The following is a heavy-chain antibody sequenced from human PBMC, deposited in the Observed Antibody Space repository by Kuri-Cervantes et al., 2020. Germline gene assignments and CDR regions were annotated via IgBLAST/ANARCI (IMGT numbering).Heavy chain of an antibody. CDR1: GGSISSGGYY. V-gene: IGHV4-31*03. Sequence: SETLSLTCTVSGGSISSGGYYWSWIRQHPGKGLEWIGYIYYSGSTYYNPSLKSRVTISVDTSKNQFSLKLSSVTAADTAVYYCARVGYSYATYGMDVWGQGTMVTVSS. CDR3: ARVGYSYATYGMDV. D-gene: IGHD5-18*01. J-gene: IGHJ6*02. CDR2: IYYSGST.